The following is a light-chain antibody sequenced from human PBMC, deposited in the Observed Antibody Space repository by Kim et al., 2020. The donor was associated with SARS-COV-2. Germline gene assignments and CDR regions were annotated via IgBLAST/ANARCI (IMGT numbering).Light chain of an antibody. V-gene: IGKV1-17*01. CDR1: HDIRND. Sequence: ASVGDRVTISCRASHDIRNDLGWYQQHPGRAPKRLIYGATSLQSGVPSRFSGSGSGTEFTLTISSLQPADFATYFCLQHNTYPLTFGQGTRLEIK. CDR3: LQHNTYPLT. J-gene: IGKJ5*01. CDR2: GAT.